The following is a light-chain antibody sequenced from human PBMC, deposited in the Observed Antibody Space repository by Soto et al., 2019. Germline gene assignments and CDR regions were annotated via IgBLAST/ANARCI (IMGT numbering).Light chain of an antibody. CDR1: QDIRSA. Sequence: AIQLTQSPSSLSASVGDRVTITCRASQDIRSALACYQQKPGKAPKLLIYAASSLESGVPSRFSGSGSGTDFTLTISSLQPEDFATYYCQQLNTYPFTFGPGTKVDIK. CDR2: AAS. CDR3: QQLNTYPFT. V-gene: IGKV1-13*01. J-gene: IGKJ3*01.